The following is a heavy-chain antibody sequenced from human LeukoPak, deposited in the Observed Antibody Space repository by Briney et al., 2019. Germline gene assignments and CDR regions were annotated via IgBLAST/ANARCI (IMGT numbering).Heavy chain of an antibody. CDR3: ARDLYGSGRGRPDV. V-gene: IGHV4-59*12. Sequence: PSETLSLTCTVSGGSISSYYWSWIRQPPGKGLEWIGYIYYSGSTNYNPSLKGRVTMSVDTSKNQFSLKLSSVTAADTAVYYCARDLYGSGRGRPDVWGKGTTVTVSS. J-gene: IGHJ6*04. CDR2: IYYSGST. CDR1: GGSISSYY. D-gene: IGHD3-10*01.